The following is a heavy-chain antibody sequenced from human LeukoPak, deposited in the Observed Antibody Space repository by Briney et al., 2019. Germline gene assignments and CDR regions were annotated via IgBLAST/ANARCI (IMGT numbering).Heavy chain of an antibody. V-gene: IGHV3-30-3*01. D-gene: IGHD1-26*01. CDR2: ISYDGSNK. CDR3: ARDSEWELPPYYYYGMDV. Sequence: GGSLRLSCAASGFTFSSYAMHWVRQAPGKGLEWVAVISYDGSNKYYADSVKGRFTISRDNSKNTLYLQMNSLRAEDTAVYYCARDSEWELPPYYYYGMDVWGQGTTVTVSS. J-gene: IGHJ6*02. CDR1: GFTFSSYA.